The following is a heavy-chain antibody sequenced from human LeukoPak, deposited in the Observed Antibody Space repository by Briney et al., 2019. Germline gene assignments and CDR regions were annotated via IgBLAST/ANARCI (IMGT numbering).Heavy chain of an antibody. V-gene: IGHV3-21*01. CDR2: ISSSSSYI. CDR3: ARDPEDHWGRTYYYDSSGRDTDY. CDR1: GFTFSSYS. D-gene: IGHD3-22*01. Sequence: PGGSLRLSCTASGFTFSSYSMNWVRQAPGKGLEWVSSISSSSSYIYYADSVKGRFTISRDNAENSLYLQMNSLRAEDTAVYYCARDPEDHWGRTYYYDSSGRDTDYWGQGTLVTVSS. J-gene: IGHJ4*02.